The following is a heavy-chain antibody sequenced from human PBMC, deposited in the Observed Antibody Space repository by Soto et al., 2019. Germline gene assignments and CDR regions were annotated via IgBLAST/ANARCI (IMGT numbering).Heavy chain of an antibody. D-gene: IGHD4-4*01. CDR1: GFTFSNFA. CDR2: ISDRGGSS. Sequence: PGGSLRLSCAASGFTFSNFAMTWVRQAPGKGLEWVSAISDRGGSSYYADSAKGRFTISRDNSETTLYLQMTSLRTEDTAVYYCAKLPTTIPYYYYGMDVWGQGTSVTVSS. J-gene: IGHJ6*02. CDR3: AKLPTTIPYYYYGMDV. V-gene: IGHV3-23*01.